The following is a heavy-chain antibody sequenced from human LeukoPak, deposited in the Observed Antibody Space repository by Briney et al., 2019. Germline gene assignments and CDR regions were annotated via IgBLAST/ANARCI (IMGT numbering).Heavy chain of an antibody. CDR3: ARHGSCSSTSCYGVNWFDP. CDR1: GGSISSSSYY. V-gene: IGHV4-39*01. J-gene: IGHJ5*02. D-gene: IGHD2-2*01. Sequence: SETLSLTCTVSGGSISSSSYYWGWIRQPPGKGLEWIGSIYYSGSTYYNPSLKSRVTISVDTSKNLFSLKLSSVTAADTAVYYCARHGSCSSTSCYGVNWFDPWGQGTLVTVSS. CDR2: IYYSGST.